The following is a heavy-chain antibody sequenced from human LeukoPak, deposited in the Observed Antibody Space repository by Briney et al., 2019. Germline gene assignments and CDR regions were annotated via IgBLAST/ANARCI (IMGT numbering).Heavy chain of an antibody. J-gene: IGHJ4*02. V-gene: IGHV3-15*01. D-gene: IGHD6-13*01. CDR1: GFTLSNAW. CDR3: TGVSRSSWYDY. Sequence: GGSLRLSCAASGFTLSNAWMSWVRQAPGKGLEWVGRIKSKTDGGTPDYAAPVKGRFTISRDDSKNTLYLQMNSLTTEDTAVYYCTGVSRSSWYDYWGQGTLVTVSS. CDR2: IKSKTDGGTP.